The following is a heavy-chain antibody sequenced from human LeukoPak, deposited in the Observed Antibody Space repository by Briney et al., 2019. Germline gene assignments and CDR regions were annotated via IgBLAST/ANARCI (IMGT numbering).Heavy chain of an antibody. V-gene: IGHV3-66*01. CDR1: GFTVSSNY. Sequence: GGSLRLSCAASGFTVSSNYMTWVRQAPGKGLEWVSVLYSGGTTYYADSVKGRFTISRDNSKNTLYLQMNSLRAEDTAVYYYATLTGTTFGWYYFDYWGQGTLVTVSS. CDR2: LYSGGTT. D-gene: IGHD1-7*01. CDR3: ATLTGTTFGWYYFDY. J-gene: IGHJ4*02.